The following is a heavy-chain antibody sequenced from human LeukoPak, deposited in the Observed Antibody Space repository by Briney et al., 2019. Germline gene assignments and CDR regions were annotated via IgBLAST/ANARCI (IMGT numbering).Heavy chain of an antibody. D-gene: IGHD3-22*01. CDR1: GGSFSGYY. CDR3: ARGQATYYYDTRGNWFDP. Sequence: SETLSLTCGVYGGSFSGYYWSWIRQPPGKGLEWIGEINQSGSTNYNPSLKSRVTISIDMAKIQFSLKLSSVTAADTAVYYCARGQATYYYDTRGNWFDPWGQGTLVTVSS. J-gene: IGHJ5*02. V-gene: IGHV4-34*01. CDR2: INQSGST.